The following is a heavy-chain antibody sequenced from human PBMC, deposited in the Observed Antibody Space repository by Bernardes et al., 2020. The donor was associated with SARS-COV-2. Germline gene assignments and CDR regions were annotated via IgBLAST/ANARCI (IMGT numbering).Heavy chain of an antibody. Sequence: GGSLRLSCAASGFTFSSYNMNWVRQAPGKGLEWVSSISSSTSYIYYADSVKGRFTISRDNAKNSLYLQMNSLRAEDTAVYYCARGAHHYYDSSGFMYSVDYWGQGTLVTVSS. D-gene: IGHD3-22*01. V-gene: IGHV3-21*01. J-gene: IGHJ4*02. CDR1: GFTFSSYN. CDR3: ARGAHHYYDSSGFMYSVDY. CDR2: ISSSTSYI.